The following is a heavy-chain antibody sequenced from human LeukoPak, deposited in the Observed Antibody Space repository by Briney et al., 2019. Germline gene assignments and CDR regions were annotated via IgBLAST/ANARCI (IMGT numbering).Heavy chain of an antibody. CDR1: GGSISSSSYY. D-gene: IGHD5-18*01. CDR2: IYYSGST. CDR3: ARDAGCSYGLDV. V-gene: IGHV4-39*07. Sequence: PSETLSLTCTVSGGSISSSSYYWGWIRQPPGKGLEWIGSIYYSGSTYYNPSLKSRVTISVDTSKNQISLKLSSVTAADTAVYYCARDAGCSYGLDVWGKGTTVTVSS. J-gene: IGHJ6*04.